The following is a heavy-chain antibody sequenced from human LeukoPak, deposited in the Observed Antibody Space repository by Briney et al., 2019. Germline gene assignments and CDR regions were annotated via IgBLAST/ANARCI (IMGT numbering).Heavy chain of an antibody. CDR3: ARGPFLEWLLYGYYFDY. J-gene: IGHJ4*02. V-gene: IGHV1-69*05. CDR2: IIPIFGTA. CDR1: GGTFSSYT. D-gene: IGHD3-3*01. Sequence: ASVKVSCKASGGTFSSYTISWVRQAPGQGLEWMGGIIPIFGTANYAQKFQGRVTITTDESTSTAYMELSSLRSEDTAVYYCARGPFLEWLLYGYYFDYWGQGTLVTVSS.